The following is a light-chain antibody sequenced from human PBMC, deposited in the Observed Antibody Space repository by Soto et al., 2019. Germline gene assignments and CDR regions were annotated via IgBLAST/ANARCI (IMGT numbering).Light chain of an antibody. CDR2: DVS. J-gene: IGLJ2*01. CDR1: SSDVGRYNY. V-gene: IGLV2-14*01. Sequence: QSALTQPASVSGSPGQSITISCTGTSSDVGRYNYVSWYQQHPGNAPKLMIYDVSNRPSGVSNRFSGSKSGNTASLTISGLQAEDEADYYCSSYTSSSTPLVFGRGTKLTVL. CDR3: SSYTSSSTPLV.